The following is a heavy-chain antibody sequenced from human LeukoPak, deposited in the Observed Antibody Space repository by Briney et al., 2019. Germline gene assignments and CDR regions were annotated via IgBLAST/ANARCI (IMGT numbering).Heavy chain of an antibody. J-gene: IGHJ3*02. CDR3: ARVPHRGTIVELPGTILDAFDI. V-gene: IGHV1-2*02. CDR1: GYTFTVTGYY. D-gene: IGHD1-7*01. CDR2: INPNSGGT. Sequence: GVSVKVSCKVSGYTFTVTGYYIHWVRRAPGQGLEWMGWINPNSGGTNYAQRFQGRITMTRDTSISTAYMELSSLRSDDTALYYCARVPHRGTIVELPGTILDAFDIWSQGTMVTVSS.